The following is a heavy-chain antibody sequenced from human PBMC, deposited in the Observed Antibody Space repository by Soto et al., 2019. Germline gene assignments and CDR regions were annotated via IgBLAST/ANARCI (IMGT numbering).Heavy chain of an antibody. CDR3: ARDHRGSSGWYRGPKKRGAFDI. V-gene: IGHV1-46*01. CDR1: GYTFTSYY. J-gene: IGHJ3*02. CDR2: INPSGGST. D-gene: IGHD6-19*01. Sequence: QVQLVQSGAEVKKPGASVKVSCKASGYTFTSYYMHWVRQAPGQGLEWMGIINPSGGSTSYAQKFQGRVTMTRDTSTSTVYMELSSLRSEDTAVYYCARDHRGSSGWYRGPKKRGAFDIWGQGTMVTVSS.